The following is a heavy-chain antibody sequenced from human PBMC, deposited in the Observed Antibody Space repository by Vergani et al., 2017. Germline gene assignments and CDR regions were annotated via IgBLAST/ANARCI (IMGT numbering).Heavy chain of an antibody. CDR3: ARGGWIQLWPVDY. V-gene: IGHV3-7*01. J-gene: IGHJ4*02. Sequence: VQLVESGGGVVQPGRSLRLSCAASGFTFSSYGMHWVRQAPGKGLEWVANIKQDGSEKYYVDSVKGRFTISRDNAKNSLYLQMNSLRAEDTAVYYCARGGWIQLWPVDYWGQGTLVTVSS. D-gene: IGHD5-18*01. CDR1: GFTFSSYG. CDR2: IKQDGSEK.